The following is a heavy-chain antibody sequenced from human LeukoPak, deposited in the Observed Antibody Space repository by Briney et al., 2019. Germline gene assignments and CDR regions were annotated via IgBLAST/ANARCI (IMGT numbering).Heavy chain of an antibody. CDR1: GGSVSSGGYY. J-gene: IGHJ3*02. CDR3: ARRAGGWYSLDAFDI. Sequence: SETLSLTCTVSGGSVSSGGYYWSWIRQPPGKGLEWIGYIYYSGSTNYNPSLKSRVTISVDTSKNQFSLKLSSVTAADTAVYYCARRAGGWYSLDAFDIWGQGTMVTVSS. CDR2: IYYSGST. V-gene: IGHV4-61*08. D-gene: IGHD6-19*01.